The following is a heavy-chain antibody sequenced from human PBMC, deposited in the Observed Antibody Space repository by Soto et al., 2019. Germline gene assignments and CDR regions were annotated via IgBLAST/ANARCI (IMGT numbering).Heavy chain of an antibody. V-gene: IGHV3-74*03. CDR3: TRDGVQMDRPYKMDV. Sequence: EVHLMESGGGIVQPGGSLRLSCAASGFTFRSYWMHWVRQAPGKGLAWVSRISNDGSTTTYADSVQGRFTLSRDNAKNRLDVSRNGLTAEDTAVYYCTRDGVQMDRPYKMDVWGEGNTVTVPS. CDR1: GFTFRSYW. D-gene: IGHD1-20*01. J-gene: IGHJ6*04. CDR2: ISNDGSTT.